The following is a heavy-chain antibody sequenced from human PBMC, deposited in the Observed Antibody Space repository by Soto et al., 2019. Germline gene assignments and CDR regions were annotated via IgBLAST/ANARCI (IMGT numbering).Heavy chain of an antibody. CDR2: ISSDGSSA. Sequence: GGSLRLSCAASGFIFIGFYMHWVRQVPGKGLVWVSRISSDGSSADYADSVKGRFTISRDNAKNTLYLQMNSLTVEDTAVYYCARVFHCNSGDCYSKFDYWGQGTLVTSPQ. D-gene: IGHD2-21*02. V-gene: IGHV3-74*01. CDR3: ARVFHCNSGDCYSKFDY. CDR1: GFIFIGFY. J-gene: IGHJ4*02.